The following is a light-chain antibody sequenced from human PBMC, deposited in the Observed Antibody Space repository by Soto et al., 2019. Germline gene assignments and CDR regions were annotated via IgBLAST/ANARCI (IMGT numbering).Light chain of an antibody. V-gene: IGKV1-39*01. J-gene: IGKJ1*01. CDR3: QQNFNFPRT. CDR1: QTIDTY. Sequence: DIQMTQSPSSLSASLGDSVTIXXRASQTIDTYVNWYQHKPGTAPKLXIYAATYLQNGVPSRFSGTGAGADFTLTISSLQPEDFATYYCQQNFNFPRTFGQGTKVDIK. CDR2: AAT.